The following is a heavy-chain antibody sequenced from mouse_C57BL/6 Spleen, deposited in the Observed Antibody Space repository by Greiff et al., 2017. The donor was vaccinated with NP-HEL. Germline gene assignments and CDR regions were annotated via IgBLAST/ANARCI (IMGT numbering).Heavy chain of an antibody. Sequence: EVQLQQSGPELVKPGASVKIPCKASGYTFTDYNMDWVQQSHGKSLEWIGDINPNNGGNIYNQKFKGKATLTVDKSPSTAYMELRSMTSKDTAVYYCARRHYYGSSYGAMDYWGQGTSVTVSS. J-gene: IGHJ4*01. CDR2: INPNNGGN. CDR1: GYTFTDYN. D-gene: IGHD1-1*01. CDR3: ARRHYYGSSYGAMDY. V-gene: IGHV1-18*01.